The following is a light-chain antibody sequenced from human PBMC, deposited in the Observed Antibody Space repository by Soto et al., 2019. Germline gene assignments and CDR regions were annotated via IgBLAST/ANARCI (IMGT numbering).Light chain of an antibody. CDR3: QQYGGSPLT. CDR2: GAS. CDR1: QSVTSTY. V-gene: IGKV3-20*01. Sequence: EIVLTQSPGTLSLSPGERATLSCRASQSVTSTYLAWYQQKPGQAPRLLIYGASNRDTGIPDSFTGSGSGTALTLTISRLEPEDFAVYYCQQYGGSPLTFGGGTKVEIK. J-gene: IGKJ4*01.